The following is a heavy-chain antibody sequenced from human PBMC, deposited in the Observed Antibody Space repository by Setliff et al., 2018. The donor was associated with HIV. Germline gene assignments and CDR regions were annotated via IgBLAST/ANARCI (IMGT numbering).Heavy chain of an antibody. J-gene: IGHJ5*02. Sequence: PSETLSLTCTVSGGSISSGTYFWSWIRQPAGKGLEWIGHIHTSGNANYNPSLNSRVTISVDTSKNQFSLKLSSVTAADTAVYYCARVSRGRGWFDPWGQGTLVTVSS. CDR3: ARVSRGRGWFDP. D-gene: IGHD3-16*01. V-gene: IGHV4-61*09. CDR1: GGSISSGTYF. CDR2: IHTSGNA.